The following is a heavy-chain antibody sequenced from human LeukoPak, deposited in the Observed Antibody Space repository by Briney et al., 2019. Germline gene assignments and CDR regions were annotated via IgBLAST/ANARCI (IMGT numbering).Heavy chain of an antibody. CDR3: AREPPYSSSFYYFDY. J-gene: IGHJ4*02. Sequence: GRSLRLSYAATGFTFSSYAMHWVRQAPGKGLEWVAVISYDGSNKYYADSVKGRFIISRDNSKNTLYLQMNSLRAEDTAVYYCAREPPYSSSFYYFDYWGQGTLVTVSS. D-gene: IGHD6-13*01. CDR1: GFTFSSYA. V-gene: IGHV3-30-3*01. CDR2: ISYDGSNK.